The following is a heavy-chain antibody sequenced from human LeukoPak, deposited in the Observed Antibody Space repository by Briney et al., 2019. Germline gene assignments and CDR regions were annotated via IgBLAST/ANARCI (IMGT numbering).Heavy chain of an antibody. CDR1: GFTFSSYA. Sequence: PGGSLRLSCSASGFTFSSYAMHWVRQAPGKGLEYVSGISSNGGSTYYGDSVKGRFTISRDNSKNTLYVQMSSLRTEDTAVYFCVRAISLVTEVFDVWGQGTMVTVSS. D-gene: IGHD3-9*01. V-gene: IGHV3-64*05. J-gene: IGHJ3*01. CDR3: VRAISLVTEVFDV. CDR2: ISSNGGST.